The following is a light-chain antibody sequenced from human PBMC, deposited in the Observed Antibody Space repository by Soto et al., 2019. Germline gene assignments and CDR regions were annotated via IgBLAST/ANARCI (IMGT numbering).Light chain of an antibody. CDR2: DAS. V-gene: IGKV1-5*01. CDR3: QQCHSYRT. J-gene: IGKJ1*01. Sequence: LQMTQSLATLAASVGDRVTITCRASQSISTWLAWYQQTPGKAPKLFIFDASSLESGVPSRFSGGGSGAVFTITISTLEPDDSASCYCQQCHSYRTYGQRTEVDI. CDR1: QSISTW.